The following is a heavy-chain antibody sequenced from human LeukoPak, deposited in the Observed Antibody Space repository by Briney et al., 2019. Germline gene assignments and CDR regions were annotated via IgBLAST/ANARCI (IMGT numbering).Heavy chain of an antibody. CDR1: GGSFSGYY. CDR2: INHSGST. CDR3: AAYDILTGFVFDY. V-gene: IGHV4-34*01. Sequence: SETLSLTCAVYGGSFSGYYWSWIRQPPGKGLEWIGEINHSGSTNYNPSLKSRVTISVDRSKNQFSLKLSSVTAADTAVYYCAAYDILTGFVFDYWGQGTLVTVSS. J-gene: IGHJ4*02. D-gene: IGHD3-9*01.